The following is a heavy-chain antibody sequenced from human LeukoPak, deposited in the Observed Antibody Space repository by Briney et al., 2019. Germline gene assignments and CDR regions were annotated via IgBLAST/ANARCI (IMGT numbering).Heavy chain of an antibody. CDR1: GYTLTELS. V-gene: IGHV1-24*01. CDR3: ATDRGGGLLGDAFDI. D-gene: IGHD3-16*01. Sequence: ASVKVSCKVSGYTLTELSTHWVGQAPGIGFEWMGGFDPEDGEPVYAQRFEGRVTMTEDTSTDTAYMELSSLTSEDTAVYFCATDRGGGLLGDAFDIWGQGTMVTVSS. CDR2: FDPEDGEP. J-gene: IGHJ3*02.